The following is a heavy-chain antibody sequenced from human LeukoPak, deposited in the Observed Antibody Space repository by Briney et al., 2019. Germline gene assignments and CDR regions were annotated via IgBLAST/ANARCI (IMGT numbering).Heavy chain of an antibody. CDR1: GFTFSSYA. V-gene: IGHV3-23*01. CDR3: AKIPTYYDFWSGYYFDY. Sequence: PGGSLRLSCAASGFTFSSYAMSWVRQAPGKGLEWVPAISGSGGSTYYADSVKGRFTISRDNSKNTLYLQMNSLRAEDTAVYYCAKIPTYYDFWSGYYFDYWGQGTLVTVSS. J-gene: IGHJ4*02. D-gene: IGHD3-3*01. CDR2: ISGSGGST.